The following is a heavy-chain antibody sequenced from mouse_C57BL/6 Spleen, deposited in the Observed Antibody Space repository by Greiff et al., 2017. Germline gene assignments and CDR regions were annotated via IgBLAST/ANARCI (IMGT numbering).Heavy chain of an antibody. CDR1: GYTFTSYW. J-gene: IGHJ4*01. Sequence: QVQLKQPGAELVKPGASVKLSCKASGYTFTSYWMQWVKQRPGQGLEWIGEIDPSDSYTNYNQKFKGKATLTVDTSSSTAYMQLSSLTSEDSAVYYCASIYYYGPYAMDYWGQGTSVTVSS. D-gene: IGHD1-1*01. V-gene: IGHV1-50*01. CDR2: IDPSDSYT. CDR3: ASIYYYGPYAMDY.